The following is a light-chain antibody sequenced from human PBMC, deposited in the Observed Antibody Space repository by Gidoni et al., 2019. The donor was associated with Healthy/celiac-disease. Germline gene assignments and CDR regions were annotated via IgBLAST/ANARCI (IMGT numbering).Light chain of an antibody. CDR3: QQSYSTLTSFT. CDR1: QSISSY. V-gene: IGKV1-39*01. J-gene: IGKJ3*01. Sequence: DIQMTQSPSSLSASVGDRVTITCRASQSISSYLNWYQQKPGKAPKLLIYAASSLQSGVPSRFSGSGSGTDFTLTIRSLQPEDFATYYCQQSYSTLTSFTFGPGTKVDIK. CDR2: AAS.